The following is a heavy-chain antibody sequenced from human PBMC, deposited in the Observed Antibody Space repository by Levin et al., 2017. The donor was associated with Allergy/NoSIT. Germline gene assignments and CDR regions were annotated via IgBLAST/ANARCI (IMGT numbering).Heavy chain of an antibody. J-gene: IGHJ6*02. V-gene: IGHV1-18*04. CDR2: ISAYNCRT. CDR1: GYTFTSHG. D-gene: IGHD3-22*01. Sequence: ASVKVSCKASGYTFTSHGISWVRQAPGQGLEWMGWISAYNCRTNSAQKFQGRVTMTTDTATSTAYMELRSLRSDDTAVYYCVRYHYDSSGFSPYYYYGLDVWGQGTTVTVSS. CDR3: VRYHYDSSGFSPYYYYGLDV.